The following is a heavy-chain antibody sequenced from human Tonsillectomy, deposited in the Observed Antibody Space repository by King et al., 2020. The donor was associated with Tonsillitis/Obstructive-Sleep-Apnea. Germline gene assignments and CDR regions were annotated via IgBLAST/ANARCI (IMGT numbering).Heavy chain of an antibody. Sequence: VQLVESGGGLVQPGGSLRLSCAASGFTFSSYAMSWVRQAPGKGLEWVSAISGSGGSTYYADSVKGRFTISRDNSKNTLYLQMNSLRAEDTAVYYCAKDMEGDNWNDVDYSYGMDVWGQGTTVTVSS. CDR3: AKDMEGDNWNDVDYSYGMDV. D-gene: IGHD1-20*01. V-gene: IGHV3-23*04. CDR2: ISGSGGST. J-gene: IGHJ6*02. CDR1: GFTFSSYA.